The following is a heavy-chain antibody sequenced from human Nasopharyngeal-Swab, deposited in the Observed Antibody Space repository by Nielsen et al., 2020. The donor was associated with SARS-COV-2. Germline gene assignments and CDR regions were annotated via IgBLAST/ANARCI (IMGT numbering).Heavy chain of an antibody. J-gene: IGHJ3*01. V-gene: IGHV3-74*01. CDR2: INGEESRT. Sequence: GESLKISCAVSGFTLNNYWMHWVRQAPGKGLVWVSRINGEESRTSDADSVKGRFTISRDNAKNTLYLQMNSLSADDAAMYDCARDPHGVRGAMQDAFDLWGQGTMVTVSS. D-gene: IGHD3-16*01. CDR1: GFTLNNYW. CDR3: ARDPHGVRGAMQDAFDL.